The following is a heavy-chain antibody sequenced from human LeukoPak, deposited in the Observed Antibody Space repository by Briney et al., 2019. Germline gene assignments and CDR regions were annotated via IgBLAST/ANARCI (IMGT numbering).Heavy chain of an antibody. CDR1: GGSISHYY. Sequence: SETLSLTCIVSGGSISHYYWSWIRQPPGKGLEWIGYIYSTGSANYNPSLKSRVTISVDTSKSQFSLKLNSVTAADTAVYYCARMGGYSGYATHWGQGTLVTVSS. D-gene: IGHD5-12*01. CDR2: IYSTGSA. V-gene: IGHV4-59*08. J-gene: IGHJ4*02. CDR3: ARMGGYSGYATH.